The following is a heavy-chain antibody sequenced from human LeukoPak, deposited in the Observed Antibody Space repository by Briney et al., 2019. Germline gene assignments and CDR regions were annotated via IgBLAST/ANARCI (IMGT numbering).Heavy chain of an antibody. V-gene: IGHV4-38-2*02. CDR2: IYHSGST. J-gene: IGHJ3*02. CDR1: GYSISSGYY. Sequence: PSETLSLTCTVSGYSISSGYYWGWIRQPPGKGLEWIGSIYHSGSTYYNPSLKSRVTISIDTSKNQFSLKLNSVTAADTAVYYCARRTYDLWSGDYTGAFDIWGQGTMVTVSS. D-gene: IGHD3-3*01. CDR3: ARRTYDLWSGDYTGAFDI.